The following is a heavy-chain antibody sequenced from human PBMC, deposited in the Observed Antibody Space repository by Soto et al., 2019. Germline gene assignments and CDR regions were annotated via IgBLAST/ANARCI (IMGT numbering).Heavy chain of an antibody. J-gene: IGHJ4*02. CDR2: ISAYNGNT. CDR1: ADTFSSYG. CDR3: ARDGPPIDY. V-gene: IGHV1-18*01. Sequence: SADTFSSYGISWVRQAPGQGLEWMGWISAYNGNTNYAQKLQGRVTMTTDTSTSTAYMELRSLRSDDTAVYYCARDGPPIDYWGQGTLVTVSS.